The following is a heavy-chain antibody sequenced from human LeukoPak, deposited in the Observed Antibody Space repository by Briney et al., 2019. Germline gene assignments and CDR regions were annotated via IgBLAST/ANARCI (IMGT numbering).Heavy chain of an antibody. D-gene: IGHD2-15*01. CDR3: AKAETDCSGGSCYFGLNYFDY. CDR2: ISSSSSYI. Sequence: GGSLRLSCAASGFTFSSYSMNWVRQAPGKGLEWVSSISSSSSYIYYADSVKGRFTISRDNAKSSLYLQMNSLRAEDTAVYYCAKAETDCSGGSCYFGLNYFDYWGQGTLVTVSS. J-gene: IGHJ4*02. CDR1: GFTFSSYS. V-gene: IGHV3-21*01.